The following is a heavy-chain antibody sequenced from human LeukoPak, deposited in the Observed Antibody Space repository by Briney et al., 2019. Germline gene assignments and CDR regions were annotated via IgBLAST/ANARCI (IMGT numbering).Heavy chain of an antibody. CDR3: AGARTGTTPHYYYYYYMDV. J-gene: IGHJ6*03. CDR2: IYYSGST. Sequence: SQTLSLTCTVSGGSISSGDYYWSWIRQPPGKGLEWIRYIYYSGSTYYNPSLKSRVTISVDTSKNQFSLKLSSVTAADTAVYYCAGARTGTTPHYYYYYYMDVWGKGTTVTVSS. V-gene: IGHV4-30-4*08. D-gene: IGHD1-7*01. CDR1: GGSISSGDYY.